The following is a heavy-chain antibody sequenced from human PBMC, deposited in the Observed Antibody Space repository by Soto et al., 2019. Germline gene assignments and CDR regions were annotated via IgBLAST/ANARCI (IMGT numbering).Heavy chain of an antibody. D-gene: IGHD2-15*01. CDR1: GFTFSNYW. J-gene: IGHJ4*02. V-gene: IGHV3-7*01. Sequence: GGSLRLSCAASGFTFSNYWMTWVRQAPGKGLEWVANIKEDGSEKHYVDSVKGRFTISRDDAKNSLYLQMNSLRVEDTAVYFCSRDVVVGAKALNYWGQGALVTVSA. CDR3: SRDVVVGAKALNY. CDR2: IKEDGSEK.